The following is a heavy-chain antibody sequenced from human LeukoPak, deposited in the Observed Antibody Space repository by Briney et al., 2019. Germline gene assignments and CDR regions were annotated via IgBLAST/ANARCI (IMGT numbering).Heavy chain of an antibody. Sequence: GGSLRLSCAASKFTFTSYDISWVRHAPGKGLEWVSAISGSGGSTYYAESVKGRFTISRDNYKNTLYLQMNSLRAEDTAVYYCAKWRLVVVPGSISVWGQGTLVTVSS. CDR2: ISGSGGST. CDR3: AKWRLVVVPGSISV. J-gene: IGHJ4*02. CDR1: KFTFTSYD. D-gene: IGHD2-2*01. V-gene: IGHV3-23*01.